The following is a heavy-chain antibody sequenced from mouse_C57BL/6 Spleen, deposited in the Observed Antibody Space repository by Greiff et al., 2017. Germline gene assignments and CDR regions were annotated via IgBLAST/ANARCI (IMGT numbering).Heavy chain of an antibody. CDR3: TRDSSGYAMDY. Sequence: QVQLQQSVAELVRPGASVTLSCKASGYTFTDYEMHWVKQTPVHGLEWIGAIDPETGGTAYNQKFKGKAILTADKSSSTAYMELRSLTSEDSAVYYCTRDSSGYAMDYWGQGTSVTVSS. J-gene: IGHJ4*01. V-gene: IGHV1-15*01. D-gene: IGHD3-2*01. CDR1: GYTFTDYE. CDR2: IDPETGGT.